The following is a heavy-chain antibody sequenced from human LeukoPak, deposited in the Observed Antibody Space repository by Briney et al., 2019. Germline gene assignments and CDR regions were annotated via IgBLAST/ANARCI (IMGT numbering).Heavy chain of an antibody. CDR1: GVSVSDYY. CDR3: ARDTAAAGVYFDF. V-gene: IGHV4-59*02. CDR2: IYYSGRI. Sequence: SETLSLTCSVSGVSVSDYYWSWIRQPPGKGLEWIGYIYYSGRINYNPSLKSRVTISVDTSKNQFSLRLSSVTAADTAVYYCARDTAAAGVYFDFWGQGALVTVSS. D-gene: IGHD6-13*01. J-gene: IGHJ4*02.